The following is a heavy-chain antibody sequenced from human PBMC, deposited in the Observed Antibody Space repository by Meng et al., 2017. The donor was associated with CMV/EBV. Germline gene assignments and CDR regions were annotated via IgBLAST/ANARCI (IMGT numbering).Heavy chain of an antibody. CDR1: GYTFTSYD. Sequence: ASVKVSCKASGYTFTSYDINWVRQATGQGLEWTGWMNPNSGNTGYAQKFQGRVTMTRDNAKNSLYLQMNSLRAEDTAVYYCARDPLQYCSSTSCPSPADYWGQGTLVTVSS. V-gene: IGHV1-8*01. CDR3: ARDPLQYCSSTSCPSPADY. D-gene: IGHD2-2*01. CDR2: MNPNSGNT. J-gene: IGHJ4*02.